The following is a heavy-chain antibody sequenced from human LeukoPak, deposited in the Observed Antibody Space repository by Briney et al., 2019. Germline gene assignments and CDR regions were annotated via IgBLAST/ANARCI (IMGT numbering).Heavy chain of an antibody. CDR1: GFTFRNCA. Sequence: GGSLRLSCAAAGFTFRNCAMSWVRQAPGKGLEWVSGISGTGYNTYYADSVKGRFTISRDNSKNTLYLQMNSLGAEDTAVYYCAKHVSGSLFYFDYWGQRTLVTVSS. J-gene: IGHJ4*02. D-gene: IGHD3-10*01. CDR2: ISGTGYNT. V-gene: IGHV3-23*01. CDR3: AKHVSGSLFYFDY.